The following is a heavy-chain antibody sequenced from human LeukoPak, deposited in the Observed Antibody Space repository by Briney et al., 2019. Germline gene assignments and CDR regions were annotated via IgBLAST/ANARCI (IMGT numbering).Heavy chain of an antibody. CDR3: ARSLYYYGSDSFDI. CDR1: GGSISSYY. Sequence: SETLSLTCTVSGGSISSYYWSWIRQPPGKGLEWIGYIYYSGSTNYNPSLKSRVTISVDTSKNQFSLKLSSVTAADTAAYYCARSLYYYGSDSFDIWGQGTMVTVSS. J-gene: IGHJ3*02. V-gene: IGHV4-59*01. D-gene: IGHD3-10*01. CDR2: IYYSGST.